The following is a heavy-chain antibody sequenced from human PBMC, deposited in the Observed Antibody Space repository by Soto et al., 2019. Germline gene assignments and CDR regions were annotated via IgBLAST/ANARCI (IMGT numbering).Heavy chain of an antibody. Sequence: SETLCLTCAVYGGSFSGYYWSWIRQPPGKGLEWIGEINHSGSTNYNPSLKSRVTISVDTSKNQFSLKLSSVTAADTAVYYCARAGYYYGSGSYYNRVDYWGQGTLVTVSS. CDR1: GGSFSGYY. CDR2: INHSGST. D-gene: IGHD3-10*01. CDR3: ARAGYYYGSGSYYNRVDY. J-gene: IGHJ4*02. V-gene: IGHV4-34*01.